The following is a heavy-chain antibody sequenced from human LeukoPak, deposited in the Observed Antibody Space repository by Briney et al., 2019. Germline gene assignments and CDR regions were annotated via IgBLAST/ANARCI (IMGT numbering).Heavy chain of an antibody. Sequence: GRSLRLSCAASGFTFDDYAMHWVRQAPGKGLEWVSGISWNSGSIGYADSVKGRFTISRDNAKNSLYLQMNSLRAEDTALYYCAKGTAVAGGRFDYWGQGTLVTVSS. J-gene: IGHJ4*02. V-gene: IGHV3-9*01. D-gene: IGHD6-19*01. CDR2: ISWNSGSI. CDR1: GFTFDDYA. CDR3: AKGTAVAGGRFDY.